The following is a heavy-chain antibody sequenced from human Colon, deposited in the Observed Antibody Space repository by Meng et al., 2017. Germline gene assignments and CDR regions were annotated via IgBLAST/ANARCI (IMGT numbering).Heavy chain of an antibody. CDR3: ASGTPGRSYCDY. V-gene: IGHV1-18*01. D-gene: IGHD2-15*01. Sequence: QVHLLQSGPEVKKPGAAVRVSCKASGYTFDSYGICWVRQAPGQGLEWMGWFVNYVDTYPAPKFQGRVTMTTDTHTNTAFMELRSLTSDDTAVYYCASGTPGRSYCDYWGQGTLVTVSS. CDR1: GYTFDSYG. J-gene: IGHJ4*02. CDR2: FVNYVDT.